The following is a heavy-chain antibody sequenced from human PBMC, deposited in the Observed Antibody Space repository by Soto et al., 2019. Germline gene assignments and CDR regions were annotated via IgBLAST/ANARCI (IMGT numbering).Heavy chain of an antibody. D-gene: IGHD1-26*01. Sequence: ESLKISCAASGFPFNNAWINWVRQVPGKGLEWVGRVKSKADGGSGDYAAPVKGRFVVSRDDSKDIVYLQMNSLKIEDTGVYYCTTDSRTTLPEIRFDYWGHGTQVTVSS. CDR3: TTDSRTTLPEIRFDY. CDR2: VKSKADGGSG. CDR1: GFPFNNAW. J-gene: IGHJ4*01. V-gene: IGHV3-15*07.